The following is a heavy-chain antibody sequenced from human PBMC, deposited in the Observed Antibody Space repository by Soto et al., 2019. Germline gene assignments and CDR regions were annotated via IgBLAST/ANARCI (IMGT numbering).Heavy chain of an antibody. D-gene: IGHD6-19*01. V-gene: IGHV3-23*01. CDR2: ISGSGDST. J-gene: IGHJ1*01. CDR1: GFTFSSYA. CDR3: AKGVPGIAVAGTGYFQH. Sequence: GGSLRLSCAASGFTFSSYAMSWVRQAPGKGLEWVSGISGSGDSTYYADSVKGRFTISRDDSKNTLYLQMNSLRAEDTAVYYCAKGVPGIAVAGTGYFQHWGQGTLVTVSS.